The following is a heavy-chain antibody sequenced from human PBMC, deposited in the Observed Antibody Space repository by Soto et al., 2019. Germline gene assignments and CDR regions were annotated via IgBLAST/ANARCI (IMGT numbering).Heavy chain of an antibody. CDR2: IYYSGNI. Sequence: QVQLQESGPGLVKPSQTLSLTCTVSGGSISSGGYYWSWIRQHPGKGLEWIGYIYYSGNIYYNPSLKSRVNISVDTSKNQSSLKLSSLTHADTAVYYCARVCGGDCHNGMDVWGQGTTVTVSS. CDR3: ARVCGGDCHNGMDV. V-gene: IGHV4-31*03. CDR1: GGSISSGGYY. J-gene: IGHJ6*02. D-gene: IGHD2-21*02.